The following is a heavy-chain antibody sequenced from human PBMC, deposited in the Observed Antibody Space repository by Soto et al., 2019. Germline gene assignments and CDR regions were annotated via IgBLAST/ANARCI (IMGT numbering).Heavy chain of an antibody. Sequence: GELMKICCVGAGYSFTNYWIGWVRQMPGKGLEWMGIIYPGDSDTRYSPSFHGQVTISADKSINTAYLQWSSLKASDTAMYYCMRQLGVDADNWLHPWGQGTLVTVSS. CDR2: IYPGDSDT. V-gene: IGHV5-51*01. J-gene: IGHJ5*02. D-gene: IGHD2-8*01. CDR1: GYSFTNYW. CDR3: MRQLGVDADNWLHP.